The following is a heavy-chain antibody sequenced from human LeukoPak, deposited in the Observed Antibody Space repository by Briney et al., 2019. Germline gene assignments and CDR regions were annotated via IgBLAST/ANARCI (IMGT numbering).Heavy chain of an antibody. J-gene: IGHJ4*02. D-gene: IGHD2/OR15-2a*01. V-gene: IGHV3-66*01. Sequence: PGGSLRLSCAASGFFLSENYMIWVRQAPGKGLEWVSLIYGGSNTYYADSVKGRFTISRDNSKNMVYLQMTRLRAEDTGLYYCATDGSARPEYFWGQGALVTVSS. CDR1: GFFLSENY. CDR2: IYGGSNT. CDR3: ATDGSARPEYF.